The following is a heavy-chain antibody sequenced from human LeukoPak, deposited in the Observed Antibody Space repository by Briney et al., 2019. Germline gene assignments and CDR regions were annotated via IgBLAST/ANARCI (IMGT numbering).Heavy chain of an antibody. CDR1: GGSFSGYY. CDR2: INHSGST. J-gene: IGHJ4*02. D-gene: IGHD3-9*01. Sequence: SETLSLTCAVYGGSFSGYYLSWRRQHPGNGLERIGEINHSGSTNYSPSLKSRVTISIDTSKNQCSLRLSSVTAADTAVYYCARKLHWFINWGQGTLVTVSS. CDR3: ARKLHWFIN. V-gene: IGHV4-34*01.